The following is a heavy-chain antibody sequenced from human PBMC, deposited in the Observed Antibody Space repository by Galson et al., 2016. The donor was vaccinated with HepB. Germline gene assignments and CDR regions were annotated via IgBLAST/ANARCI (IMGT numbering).Heavy chain of an antibody. CDR1: GFTFSSYG. V-gene: IGHV3-33*01. CDR2: IWSDGSNK. D-gene: IGHD4-17*01. Sequence: SLRLSCAASGFTFSSYGMHWVRQAPGKGLEWVTVIWSDGSNKDYADSVKGRFTISRDNSKNTLYLQMNSLRAADTAVYYCAIPDYGGAHFYYDMDVWGQGTTVTVSS. CDR3: AIPDYGGAHFYYDMDV. J-gene: IGHJ6*02.